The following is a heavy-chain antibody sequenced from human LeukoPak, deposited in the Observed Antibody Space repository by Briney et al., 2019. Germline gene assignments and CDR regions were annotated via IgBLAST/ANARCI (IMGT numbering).Heavy chain of an antibody. Sequence: ASVKVSFKASGYTFTSYGISWVRQAPGQGLEWMGVINPSGGRTTYAQKFQGRVTMTSDTSTSTVYMELSSLRSEDTAVYYCSRDLGGSYFDYWGQGTLVTVSS. CDR2: INPSGGRT. CDR3: SRDLGGSYFDY. D-gene: IGHD1-26*01. V-gene: IGHV1-46*01. CDR1: GYTFTSYG. J-gene: IGHJ4*02.